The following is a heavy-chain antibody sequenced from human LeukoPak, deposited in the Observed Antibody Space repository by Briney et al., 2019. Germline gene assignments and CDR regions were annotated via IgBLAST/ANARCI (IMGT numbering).Heavy chain of an antibody. CDR3: ARDLGGNFVY. CDR1: GGTFSSYA. CDR2: IIPIFGTA. Sequence: GASVKVSCKASGGTFSSYAISWVRQAPGQGLEWMGRIIPIFGTANYAQKFQGRVTITTDESTSTAYMELSSLRSEDTAVYYCARDLGGNFVYWGQGTLVTVSS. V-gene: IGHV1-69*05. J-gene: IGHJ4*02.